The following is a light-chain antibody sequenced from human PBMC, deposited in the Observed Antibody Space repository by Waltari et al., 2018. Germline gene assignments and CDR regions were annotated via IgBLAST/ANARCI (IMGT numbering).Light chain of an antibody. CDR2: GSS. CDR3: QQYGRSWNT. CDR1: QSVSSNY. V-gene: IGKV3-20*01. J-gene: IGKJ2*01. Sequence: EIVLTPSPGTLSLSPGERATLSCRARQSVSSNYLAWYQQRPGQAPRLLIHGSSSRATGIPDRFSGSGSGTDFTLTISRLEPEDFAVYYCQQYGRSWNTFGQGTKLEIK.